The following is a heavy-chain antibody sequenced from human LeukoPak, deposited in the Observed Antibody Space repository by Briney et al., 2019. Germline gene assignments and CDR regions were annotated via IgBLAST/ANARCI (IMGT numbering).Heavy chain of an antibody. Sequence: SETLSLTCTVSGGSISSYYWSWIRQPAGKGLEWIGRIYTSGSTNYNPSLKSRVTISVDTSKNQFSLKLSSVTAADTAVYYCARGHIAAAGIDYFDYWGQGTLVTVSS. V-gene: IGHV4-4*07. J-gene: IGHJ4*02. CDR1: GGSISSYY. CDR2: IYTSGST. D-gene: IGHD6-13*01. CDR3: ARGHIAAAGIDYFDY.